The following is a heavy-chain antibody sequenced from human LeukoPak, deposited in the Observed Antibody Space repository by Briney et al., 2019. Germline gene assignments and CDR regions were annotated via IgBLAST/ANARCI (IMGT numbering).Heavy chain of an antibody. D-gene: IGHD5-18*01. Sequence: PGRSLRLSCAASGFTFSSYAMHWVRQAPGKGLEWGAVISYDGSNKYYADSVKGRFTISRDTSKNTLYLQMNSLRAEDTAVYYCARDKNTAMAFDYWGQGTLVTVSS. CDR3: ARDKNTAMAFDY. CDR2: ISYDGSNK. V-gene: IGHV3-30*04. J-gene: IGHJ4*02. CDR1: GFTFSSYA.